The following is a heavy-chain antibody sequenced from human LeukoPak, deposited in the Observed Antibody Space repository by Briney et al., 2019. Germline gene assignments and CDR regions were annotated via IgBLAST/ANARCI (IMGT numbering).Heavy chain of an antibody. CDR3: ARGPGLYDSSGYYRPFDY. CDR2: IIPIFGTA. V-gene: IGHV1-69*06. J-gene: IGHJ4*02. CDR1: GGTFSSYA. Sequence: SVKVSCKASGGTFSSYAISWVRQAPGQGLEWMGGIIPIFGTANYAQKFQGRVTITADKSTSTAYMELSSLRSEDTAVYYCARGPGLYDSSGYYRPFDYWGQGTLVTVSS. D-gene: IGHD3-22*01.